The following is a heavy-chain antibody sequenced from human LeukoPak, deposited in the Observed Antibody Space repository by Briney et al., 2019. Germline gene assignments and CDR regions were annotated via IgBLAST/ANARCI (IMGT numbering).Heavy chain of an antibody. CDR3: ARGANDYGDYGLDASDI. CDR1: GGSISSGSYY. Sequence: SGTLSLTCTVSGGSISSGSYYWSWIRQPAGKGLEWIGRIHASGTTKYNPSLKSRVTISVDTSKNQFFLKLSSVTAADTAVYYCARGANDYGDYGLDASDIWGQGTMVTVSS. J-gene: IGHJ3*02. CDR2: IHASGTT. D-gene: IGHD4-17*01. V-gene: IGHV4-61*02.